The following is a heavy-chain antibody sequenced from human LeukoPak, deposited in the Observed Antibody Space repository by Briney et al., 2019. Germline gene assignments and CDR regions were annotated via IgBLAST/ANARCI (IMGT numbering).Heavy chain of an antibody. V-gene: IGHV1-8*01. CDR2: TNPNSGNT. CDR3: ARARGYSGYVAYYMDV. J-gene: IGHJ6*03. CDR1: GYTFTSYD. Sequence: ASVKVSCKASGYTFTSYDINWVRQATGQGLEWMGWTNPNSGNTGYAQKFQGRVTMTRNTSISTAYMELSSLRSEDTAVYYCARARGYSGYVAYYMDVWGKGTTVTVSS. D-gene: IGHD5-12*01.